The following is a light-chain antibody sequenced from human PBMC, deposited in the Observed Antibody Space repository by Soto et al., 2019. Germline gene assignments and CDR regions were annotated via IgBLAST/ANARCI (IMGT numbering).Light chain of an antibody. V-gene: IGKV1-39*01. CDR2: GAS. CDR1: LTIGDS. J-gene: IGKJ1*01. Sequence: IQMTQSPSSLSASVGDRVTITCRASLTIGDSLSWFQQKAGKPPTLLIYGASALQSGVPARFSGSGSVTDFTLTISNMQREDFATYFCLRTYNLPRTFGQGTKVDIK. CDR3: LRTYNLPRT.